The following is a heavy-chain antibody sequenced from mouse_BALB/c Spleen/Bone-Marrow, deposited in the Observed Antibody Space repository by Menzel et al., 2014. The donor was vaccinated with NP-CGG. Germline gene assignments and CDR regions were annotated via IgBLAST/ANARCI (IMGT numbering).Heavy chain of an antibody. CDR3: ASYGSSPAWFAY. CDR2: IDPSDSET. V-gene: IGHV1S126*01. CDR1: GYSFTSYW. D-gene: IGHD1-1*01. J-gene: IGHJ3*01. Sequence: VKLMESGPQLVRPGASVKISCKASGYSFTSYWMHWVKQRPGQGLEWIGMIDPSDSETRLNQMFKDKATLTVDKSSSTAYMQLSSPPSDDSAVYYCASYGSSPAWFAYWGQGTLVTVSA.